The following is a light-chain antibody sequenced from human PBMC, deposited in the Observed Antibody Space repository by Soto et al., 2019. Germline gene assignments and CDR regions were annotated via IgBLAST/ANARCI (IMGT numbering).Light chain of an antibody. J-gene: IGKJ5*01. CDR1: QSVSSN. V-gene: IGKV3-15*01. Sequence: EIVMTQSPATLSVSPGERATLSCRASQSVSSNLAWYQQKPGQAPRLLIYGASTRATGFPDRFSGSGSGTEFTLTISSLHSEDFAVYYCQQYYDWPITFGQGTRLEIK. CDR3: QQYYDWPIT. CDR2: GAS.